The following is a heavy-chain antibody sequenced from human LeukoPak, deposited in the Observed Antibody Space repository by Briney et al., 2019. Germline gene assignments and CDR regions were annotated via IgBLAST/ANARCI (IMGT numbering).Heavy chain of an antibody. D-gene: IGHD3-10*01. CDR1: GGSISSYY. Sequence: ASETLSLTCTVSGGSISSYYWSWIRQPPGKGLEWIGYIYYSGSTNYNPSLKSRVTISVDTSKNQFSLKLSSVTAADTAVFYCARHGSSRDFDYWGQGTLVTVSS. CDR2: IYYSGST. V-gene: IGHV4-59*08. J-gene: IGHJ4*02. CDR3: ARHGSSRDFDY.